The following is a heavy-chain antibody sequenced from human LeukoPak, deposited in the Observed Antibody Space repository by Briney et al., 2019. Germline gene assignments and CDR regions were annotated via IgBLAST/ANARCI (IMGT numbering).Heavy chain of an antibody. V-gene: IGHV4-39*07. Sequence: SETLSLTCTVSGDSISSSGSYWGWIRQPPGKGLEWIGSIYYSGSTYYNPSLKSRVTISVDTSKNQFSLKLSSVTAADTAVYYCARGSGGDCDYWGQGTLVTVSS. CDR2: IYYSGST. D-gene: IGHD2-21*01. J-gene: IGHJ4*02. CDR3: ARGSGGDCDY. CDR1: GDSISSSGSY.